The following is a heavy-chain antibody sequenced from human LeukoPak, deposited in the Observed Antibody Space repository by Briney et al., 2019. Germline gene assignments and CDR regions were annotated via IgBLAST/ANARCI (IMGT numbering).Heavy chain of an antibody. D-gene: IGHD6-13*01. Sequence: GGSLRLSCAASGSTLTSYEMNWVRLAPGNGLEWISYISRTGNSIYYADSVKGRFTVPRDSAKNSLYLQMNSLRAEDTAVYYCARGPYSSNWYVNYWVQGTLVTVAS. J-gene: IGHJ4*02. CDR3: ARGPYSSNWYVNY. V-gene: IGHV3-48*03. CDR1: GSTLTSYE. CDR2: ISRTGNSI.